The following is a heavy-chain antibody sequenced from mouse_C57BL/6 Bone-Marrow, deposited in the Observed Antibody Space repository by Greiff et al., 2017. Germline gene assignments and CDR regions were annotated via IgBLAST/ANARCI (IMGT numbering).Heavy chain of an antibody. CDR3: ARPGSYAMDY. J-gene: IGHJ4*01. Sequence: EVQLQESGGGLVKPGGSLKLSCAASGFTFSDYGMHWVRQAPEKGLEWVAYISSGSSTIYYADTVEGRFTISRDNAKNTLFLQLTSLRSEDTAMYYCARPGSYAMDYWGQGTSVTVSS. CDR1: GFTFSDYG. V-gene: IGHV5-17*01. CDR2: ISSGSSTI.